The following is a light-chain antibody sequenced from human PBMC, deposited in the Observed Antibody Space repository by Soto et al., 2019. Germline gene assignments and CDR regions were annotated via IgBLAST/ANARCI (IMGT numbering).Light chain of an antibody. CDR1: QSVLYSSNNQNY. J-gene: IGKJ4*01. CDR2: WAS. Sequence: DFVMTQSPDSLAVSLGERVTISCKSSQSVLYSSNNQNYLAWYQQKAGQPPKLLIYWASSRESGVPDRFSGSGSGTDFTLTISSLQAEDVAVYYCQQYYSSPLTFGGGTKVEVK. CDR3: QQYYSSPLT. V-gene: IGKV4-1*01.